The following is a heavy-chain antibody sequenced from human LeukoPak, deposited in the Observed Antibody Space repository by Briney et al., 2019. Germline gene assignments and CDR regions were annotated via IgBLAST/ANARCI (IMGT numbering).Heavy chain of an antibody. CDR2: IYYSGST. Sequence: PSQTLSLTCTVSGGSISSGDYYWSWVRQPPGKGLEWLGYIYYSGSTYYNPSLKSRVTISVDTSKNQFSLKLSSVTAADTAVYYCASDVRAVAGTFAFDIWGQGTMVTVSS. CDR1: GGSISSGDYY. J-gene: IGHJ3*02. V-gene: IGHV4-30-4*01. D-gene: IGHD6-19*01. CDR3: ASDVRAVAGTFAFDI.